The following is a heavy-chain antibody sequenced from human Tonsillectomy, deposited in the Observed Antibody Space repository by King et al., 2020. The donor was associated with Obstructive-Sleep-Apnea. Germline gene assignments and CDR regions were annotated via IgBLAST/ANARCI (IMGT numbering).Heavy chain of an antibody. CDR2: INPNSGGT. Sequence: QLVQSGAEVKKAGASVKVSCKASGYTFNGYQMHWVRQAPGQGLEWMGWINPNSGGTNYAQMFQGRVTMTRDTYISTAYMGLSRLRSDDTAGYYCARLYGDYPMYYFDYWGQGTPVTVSS. CDR1: GYTFNGYQ. CDR3: ARLYGDYPMYYFDY. V-gene: IGHV1-2*02. J-gene: IGHJ4*02. D-gene: IGHD4-17*01.